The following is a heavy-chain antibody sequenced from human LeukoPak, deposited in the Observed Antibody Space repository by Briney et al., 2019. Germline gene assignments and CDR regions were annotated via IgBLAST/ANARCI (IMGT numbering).Heavy chain of an antibody. Sequence: KPSETLSLTCTVSGGSISTTSYYWGWIRQPPGKGLECIGNIYYSGSTYYNPSLKSRVTISVDTSKNQFSLKLTSVTAADTAVYYCARAERRKKYYYGSGSYSYFDYWGQGTLVTVSS. J-gene: IGHJ4*02. V-gene: IGHV4-39*07. CDR2: IYYSGST. CDR3: ARAERRKKYYYGSGSYSYFDY. CDR1: GGSISTTSYY. D-gene: IGHD3-10*01.